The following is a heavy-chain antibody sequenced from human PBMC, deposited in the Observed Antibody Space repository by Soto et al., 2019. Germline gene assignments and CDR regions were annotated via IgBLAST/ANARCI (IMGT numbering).Heavy chain of an antibody. CDR1: GFSFVDYA. CDR2: ISWDGGYT. D-gene: IGHD3-3*01. Sequence: EVQLAESGGGLVQPGRSLRLSCEASGFSFVDYAMHWVRQVPGQGLEWVSGISWDGGYTGYADSVKGRFTISRDNAKKALYLQMNRLRVEDTGLYYCVKDEGVCNTISCKDAFDYWGQGTKVTVS. CDR3: VKDEGVCNTISCKDAFDY. V-gene: IGHV3-9*01. J-gene: IGHJ3*01.